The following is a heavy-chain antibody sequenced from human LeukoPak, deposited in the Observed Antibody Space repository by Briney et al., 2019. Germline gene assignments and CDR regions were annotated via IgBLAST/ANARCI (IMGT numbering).Heavy chain of an antibody. V-gene: IGHV4-38-2*02. Sequence: SETLSLTCTVSGYSISGGYYWGWIRQPPGKGLEWIGSIYHSGSTYYNPSLKSRVTMSVDTSKNQFSLKLSSVTAADTAVYYCAVSSSSWYDYMDVWGKGTTVTISS. CDR2: IYHSGST. CDR3: AVSSSSWYDYMDV. D-gene: IGHD6-13*01. J-gene: IGHJ6*03. CDR1: GYSISGGYY.